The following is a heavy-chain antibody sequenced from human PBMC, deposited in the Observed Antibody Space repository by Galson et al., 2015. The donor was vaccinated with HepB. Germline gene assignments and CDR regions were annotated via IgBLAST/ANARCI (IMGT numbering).Heavy chain of an antibody. V-gene: IGHV5-51*01. CDR1: GYSFITYW. D-gene: IGHD5-18*01. CDR3: ARRQLWLDY. Sequence: QSGAEVKKPGESLKISCEASGYSFITYWIGWVRQMPGKGLEWMGIIYPRDSTTRYNPSFQGQITISVDKSINTVYLQWSSLKASDTAIYYCARRQLWLDYWGQGTPVTVSS. CDR2: IYPRDSTT. J-gene: IGHJ4*02.